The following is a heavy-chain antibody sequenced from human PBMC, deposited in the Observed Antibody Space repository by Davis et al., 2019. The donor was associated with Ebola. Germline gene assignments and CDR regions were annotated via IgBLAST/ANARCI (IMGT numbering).Heavy chain of an antibody. J-gene: IGHJ3*01. CDR3: RRLAIRNDAFDV. V-gene: IGHV5-51*01. Sequence: GESLKISCDTSGYSFLSYWIAWVRQMPGKGLELMGSIYPIDSDTRYSPSFRGQVTISVDKSTTAAYLQWSSLRASDTAIYCARRLAIRNDAFDVWGQGTTVTVSS. CDR2: IYPIDSDT. CDR1: GYSFLSYW. D-gene: IGHD3-9*01.